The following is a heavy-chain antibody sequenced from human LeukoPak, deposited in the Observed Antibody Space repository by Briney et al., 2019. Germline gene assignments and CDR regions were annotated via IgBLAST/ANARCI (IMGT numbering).Heavy chain of an antibody. V-gene: IGHV3-48*01. CDR3: ARRVSDYGGDYFDY. J-gene: IGHJ4*02. CDR1: GFTFSSYS. Sequence: PGGSLRLSCAASGFTFSSYSMNWVRQAPGKGLEWVSYISSSSSTIYYADSVKGRFTISRDNSKNTLYLQMNSLRAEDTAVYYCARRVSDYGGDYFDYWGQGTLVTVSP. D-gene: IGHD4-23*01. CDR2: ISSSSSTI.